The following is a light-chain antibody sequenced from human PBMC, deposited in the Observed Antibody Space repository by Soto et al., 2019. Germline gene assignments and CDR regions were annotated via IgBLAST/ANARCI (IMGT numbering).Light chain of an antibody. V-gene: IGKV3-11*01. CDR2: DAS. J-gene: IGKJ1*01. Sequence: EILLAQSPATLSLSPGERATLSCRASQSVNNFLAWYQQKPGQAPRLLIFDASYRASGIPGRFSGSGAGTDFTLTISSLEPEDFAVYHCQQYGRSPTTFGQGTKVDIK. CDR1: QSVNNF. CDR3: QQYGRSPTT.